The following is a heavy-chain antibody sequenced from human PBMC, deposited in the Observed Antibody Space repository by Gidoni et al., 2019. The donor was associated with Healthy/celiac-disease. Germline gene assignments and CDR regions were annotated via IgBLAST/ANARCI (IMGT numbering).Heavy chain of an antibody. CDR3: ARGGVPSESYDFWSGNWPVGMDV. D-gene: IGHD3-3*01. CDR1: GYTFTSYA. Sequence: QVQLVQSGAEVKKPGASVKVSCKASGYTFTSYAMHWVRQAPGQRLEWMGGINAGNGNTKYSQKFQGRVPITRDTSASPAYMELSSLRSEDTAVYYCARGGVPSESYDFWSGNWPVGMDVWGQGTTVTVSS. J-gene: IGHJ6*02. V-gene: IGHV1-3*01. CDR2: INAGNGNT.